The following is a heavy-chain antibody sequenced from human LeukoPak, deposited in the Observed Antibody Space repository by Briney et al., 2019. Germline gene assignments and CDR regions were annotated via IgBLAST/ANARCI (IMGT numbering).Heavy chain of an antibody. V-gene: IGHV3-11*03. D-gene: IGHD3-22*01. CDR2: ISSSNSYT. CDR3: ASLTYYFDSSGYYPGYFQH. CDR1: GFTFSDYY. Sequence: PGGSLRLSCAASGFTFSDYYMSWIRQAPGKGLEWVSYISSSNSYTNYADSVKGRFYADSVKGRFTISRDNAKNSLYLQMNSLRAEDTAVYYCASLTYYFDSSGYYPGYFQHWGQGTLVTVS. J-gene: IGHJ1*01.